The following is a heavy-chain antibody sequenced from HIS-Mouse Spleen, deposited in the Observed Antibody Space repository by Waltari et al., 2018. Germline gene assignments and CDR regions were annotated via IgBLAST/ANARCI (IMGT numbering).Heavy chain of an antibody. CDR3: ANSRVYVYSGYDTDY. D-gene: IGHD5-12*01. J-gene: IGHJ4*02. CDR2: ISGSGGST. Sequence: EVQLLESGGGLVQPGGSLRLSCAASGFTFISYAMSWVRQAPGKGLEWVSAISGSGGSTYYADSVKGRFTISRDNSKNTLYLQMNSLRAEDTAVYYCANSRVYVYSGYDTDYWGQGTLVTVSS. CDR1: GFTFISYA. V-gene: IGHV3-23*01.